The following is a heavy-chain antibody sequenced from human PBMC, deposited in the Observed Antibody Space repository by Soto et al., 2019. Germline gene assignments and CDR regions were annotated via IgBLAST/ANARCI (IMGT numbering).Heavy chain of an antibody. CDR3: ARRGWDAFDI. Sequence: QVQLVESGGGVVQPGRSLRLSCAASGFTFSSYGMHWVRQAPGKGLEWVAVISYDGSNKYYADSVKGRFTISRDNSKNTLYLQMNSLTAEDTAVYYCARRGWDAFDIWGQGTMVTVSS. V-gene: IGHV3-30*03. CDR1: GFTFSSYG. CDR2: ISYDGSNK. J-gene: IGHJ3*02.